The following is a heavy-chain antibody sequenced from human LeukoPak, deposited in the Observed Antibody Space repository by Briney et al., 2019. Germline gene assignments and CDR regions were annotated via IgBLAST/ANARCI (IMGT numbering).Heavy chain of an antibody. D-gene: IGHD3-22*01. CDR3: ARHPQASYYYDSSGHRPYYYYYMDV. Sequence: GESLKISCKGSGYRFTSYWIGWVRQMPGKGLEWMGIIYPGDSDTRYSPSFQGQVTISADKSISTAYLQWSSLKASDTAMYYCARHPQASYYYDSSGHRPYYYYYMDVWGKGTTVTVSS. V-gene: IGHV5-51*01. J-gene: IGHJ6*03. CDR1: GYRFTSYW. CDR2: IYPGDSDT.